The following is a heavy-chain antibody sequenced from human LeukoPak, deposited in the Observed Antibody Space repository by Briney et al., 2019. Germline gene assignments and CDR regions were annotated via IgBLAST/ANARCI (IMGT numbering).Heavy chain of an antibody. CDR3: AKVKASWWDLLFDY. CDR2: ISGSGDST. V-gene: IGHV3-23*01. CDR1: GFTFSSYN. J-gene: IGHJ4*02. Sequence: GGSLRLSCAASGFTFSSYNMNWVRQAPGKGLEWVSAISGSGDSTDYADFVKGRFTISRDNSKNTLYLQMNSLRAEDTAVYYCAKVKASWWDLLFDYWGQGTQVTVSS. D-gene: IGHD1-26*01.